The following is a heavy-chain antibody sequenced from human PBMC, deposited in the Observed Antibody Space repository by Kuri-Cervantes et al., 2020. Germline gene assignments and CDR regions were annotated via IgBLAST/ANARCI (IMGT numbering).Heavy chain of an antibody. CDR1: GFTFSSHS. J-gene: IGHJ4*02. V-gene: IGHV3-21*03. CDR3: ARESEVEIVAIPSYFDY. Sequence: GESLKISCAASGFTFSSHSMNWVRQAPGKGLEWVSSISSSSSYIYYADSVKGRFAISRDNAKNSLFLQMNSLRAEDTAVYYCARESEVEIVAIPSYFDYWGQGTLVTVSS. CDR2: ISSSSSYI. D-gene: IGHD5-12*01.